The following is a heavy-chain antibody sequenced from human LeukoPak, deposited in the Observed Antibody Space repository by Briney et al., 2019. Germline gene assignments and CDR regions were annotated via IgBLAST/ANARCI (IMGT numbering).Heavy chain of an antibody. CDR2: IMSSSSYI. CDR3: ARENDFWSGYPSDY. CDR1: GFTFSSYS. J-gene: IGHJ4*02. V-gene: IGHV3-21*01. D-gene: IGHD3-3*01. Sequence: GGSLRLSCAASGFTFSSYSMHWVRQAPGKGLEWVSSIMSSSSYIHYADSVKGRFTISRDNAKNSLYLQMNSLRAEDTAVYYCARENDFWSGYPSDYWGQGTQVTVSS.